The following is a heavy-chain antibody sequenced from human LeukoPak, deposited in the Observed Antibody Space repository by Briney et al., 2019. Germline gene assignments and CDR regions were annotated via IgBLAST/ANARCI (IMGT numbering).Heavy chain of an antibody. CDR3: AKDSGLIGDSYFDY. CDR2: ISWDGGST. D-gene: IGHD3-22*01. J-gene: IGHJ4*02. CDR1: GFTFDDYA. Sequence: GGSLRLSCAASGFTFDDYAMHWVRQAPGKGLEWVSLISWDGGSTYYADSVKGRFTISRDNSKNSLYLQVNSLRAEDTALYYCAKDSGLIGDSYFDYWGQGTLVTVSS. V-gene: IGHV3-43D*03.